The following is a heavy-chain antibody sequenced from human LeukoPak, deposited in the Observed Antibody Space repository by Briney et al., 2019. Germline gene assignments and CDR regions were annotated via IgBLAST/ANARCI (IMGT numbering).Heavy chain of an antibody. D-gene: IGHD4/OR15-4a*01. Sequence: SETLSLTCNVSGDSITSGAFYWAGIRQSPGKGLEWIGNVYYSGSTQYNPSLRGRVSISMDKTKNQFSLNLNSVSVTDTAIYYCARRDYAAWFDPWGQGTLVTVSS. CDR3: ARRDYAAWFDP. J-gene: IGHJ5*02. CDR2: VYYSGST. V-gene: IGHV4-39*01. CDR1: GDSITSGAFY.